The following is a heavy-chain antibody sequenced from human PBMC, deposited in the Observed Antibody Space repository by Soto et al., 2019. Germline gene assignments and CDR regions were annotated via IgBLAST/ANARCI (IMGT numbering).Heavy chain of an antibody. CDR1: GYTFTSYG. CDR2: ISAYNGNT. D-gene: IGHD5-12*01. J-gene: IGHJ4*02. CDR3: ARVGYSGYDGFAKFDY. V-gene: IGHV1-18*01. Sequence: ASVKVSCKASGYTFTSYGISWVRQAPGQGLEWMGWISAYNGNTNYAQKLQGRVTMTTDTSTSTAYMELRSLRSDDTAVYYCARVGYSGYDGFAKFDYWGQGTLVTVSS.